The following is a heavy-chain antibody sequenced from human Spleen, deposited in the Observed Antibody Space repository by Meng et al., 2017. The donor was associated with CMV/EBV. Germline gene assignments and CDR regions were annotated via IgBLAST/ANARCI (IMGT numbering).Heavy chain of an antibody. CDR3: ASGVIGRTYYYYGMDV. J-gene: IGHJ6*02. CDR2: ISYDGSNK. D-gene: IGHD1-26*01. Sequence: GGSLRLSCAASGFTFSSYAMHWVRQAPGKGLEWVAVISYDGSNKYYADSVKGRFTISRDNSKNTLYLQMNSLRAEDTAVYYCASGVIGRTYYYYGMDVWGQGTTVTVSS. CDR1: GFTFSSYA. V-gene: IGHV3-30-3*01.